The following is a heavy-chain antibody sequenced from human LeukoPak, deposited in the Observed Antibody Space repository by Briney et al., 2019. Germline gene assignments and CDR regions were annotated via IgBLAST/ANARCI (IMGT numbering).Heavy chain of an antibody. CDR2: IIPIFGTA. J-gene: IGHJ3*02. Sequence: WASVEVSCKASGGTFSSYAISWVRQAPGQGLEWMGGIIPIFGTANYAQKFQGRVTITADKSTSTAYMELSSLRSEDTAVYYCARDSGYGDYDAFDIWGQGTMVTVSS. CDR1: GGTFSSYA. D-gene: IGHD4-17*01. V-gene: IGHV1-69*06. CDR3: ARDSGYGDYDAFDI.